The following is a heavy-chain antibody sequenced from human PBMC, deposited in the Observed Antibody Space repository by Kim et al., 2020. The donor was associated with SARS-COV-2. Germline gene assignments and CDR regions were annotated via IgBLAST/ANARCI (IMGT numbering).Heavy chain of an antibody. CDR1: GGSISSSNW. CDR2: IYHSGST. D-gene: IGHD6-13*01. Sequence: SETLSLTCAVSGGSISSSNWWSWVRQPPGKGLEWIGEIYHSGSTNYNPSLKSRVTITVDKSKNQFSLKLSSVTAADTAVYYCARDPRWGSSWSGVDYWGQGTLVTVSS. J-gene: IGHJ4*02. V-gene: IGHV4-4*02. CDR3: ARDPRWGSSWSGVDY.